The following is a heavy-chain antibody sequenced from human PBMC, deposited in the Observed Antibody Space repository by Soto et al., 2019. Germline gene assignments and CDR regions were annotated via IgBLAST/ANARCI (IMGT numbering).Heavy chain of an antibody. Sequence: EVQLVESGGGLVQPGGSLRLSCAASGFTFSSYDMHWVRQATGKGLEWVSAIGTAGDTYYPGSVKGRFTISRENAKNSLYLQMKSLSAGDTAVYYCARVVRGYCSGGSCYGGSYSYYMDVWGKGTTVTVSS. V-gene: IGHV3-13*01. CDR3: ARVVRGYCSGGSCYGGSYSYYMDV. J-gene: IGHJ6*03. CDR2: IGTAGDT. CDR1: GFTFSSYD. D-gene: IGHD2-15*01.